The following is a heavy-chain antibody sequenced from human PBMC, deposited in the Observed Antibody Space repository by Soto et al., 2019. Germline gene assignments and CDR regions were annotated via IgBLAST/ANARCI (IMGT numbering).Heavy chain of an antibody. J-gene: IGHJ4*02. D-gene: IGHD6-19*01. V-gene: IGHV3-23*01. CDR2: ISGSGGSI. Sequence: EVQLLESGGGLVPPGGSLRLSCAASGFTFISYAMGWVRQAPGKGLEWVSAISGSGGSIYYADSVKARFTISRDNSKNTLYLQMNSLRAEDTAVYYCARILPGIAVAQPGIFDYWGQGTLVTVSS. CDR1: GFTFISYA. CDR3: ARILPGIAVAQPGIFDY.